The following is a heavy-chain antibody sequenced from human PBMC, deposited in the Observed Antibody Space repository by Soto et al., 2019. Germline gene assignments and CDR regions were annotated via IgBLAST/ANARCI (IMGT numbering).Heavy chain of an antibody. CDR2: ISYDGSNK. Sequence: GGSLRLSCAASGFTFSSYAMHWVRQAPGKGLEWVAVISYDGSNKYYADSVKGRFTISRDNSKNTLYLQMNSLRAEDTAVYYCARDRIYSSSWHDYWGQGTL. CDR3: ARDRIYSSSWHDY. J-gene: IGHJ4*02. CDR1: GFTFSSYA. D-gene: IGHD6-13*01. V-gene: IGHV3-30-3*01.